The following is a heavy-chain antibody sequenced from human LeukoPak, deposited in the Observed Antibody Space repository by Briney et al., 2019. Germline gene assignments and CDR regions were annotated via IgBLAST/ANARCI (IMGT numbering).Heavy chain of an antibody. V-gene: IGHV1-46*01. CDR3: ARDQLVAGRYDAFDI. D-gene: IGHD6-19*01. J-gene: IGHJ3*02. CDR2: INPSGGST. CDR1: GYTFTSYY. Sequence: ASVKVSCKASGYTFTSYYMHWVRQAPGQGLEWMGIINPSGGSTGYAQKFQGRVTMTRDTSTSTVYMELSSLRSEDTAVYYCARDQLVAGRYDAFDIWGQGTMVTVSS.